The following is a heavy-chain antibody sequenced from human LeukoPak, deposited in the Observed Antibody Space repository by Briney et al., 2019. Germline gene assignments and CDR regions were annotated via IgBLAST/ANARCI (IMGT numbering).Heavy chain of an antibody. Sequence: GGSLRLSCAASGFTFSSYEMNWVRQAPGKGLEWVSYISSSGSTIYYADSVKGRFTISRDNAKNSLYLQMNSLRAEDTAVYYCAKEFGYYYDSSGYYYWGQGTLVTVSS. D-gene: IGHD3-22*01. CDR3: AKEFGYYYDSSGYYY. V-gene: IGHV3-48*03. J-gene: IGHJ4*02. CDR2: ISSSGSTI. CDR1: GFTFSSYE.